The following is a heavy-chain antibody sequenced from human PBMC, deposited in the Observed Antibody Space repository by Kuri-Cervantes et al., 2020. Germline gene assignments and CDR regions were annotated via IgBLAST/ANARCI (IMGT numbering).Heavy chain of an antibody. V-gene: IGHV4-4*02. CDR1: GDSIVSSYS. J-gene: IGHJ4*02. CDR3: ARQCSSTSCYAGSSWYREY. D-gene: IGHD2-2*01. CDR2: IYHTGNA. Sequence: GSLRLSCAVSGDSIVSSYSWTWVRLSPGKGLEWLGEIYHTGNAHYNPSLRSRVAFLVDTSKNHFSLRLNSVTAADTAVYYCARQCSSTSCYAGSSWYREYWGQGTLVTVSS.